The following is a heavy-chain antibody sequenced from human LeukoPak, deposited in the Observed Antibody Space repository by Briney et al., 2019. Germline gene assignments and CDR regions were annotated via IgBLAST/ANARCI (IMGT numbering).Heavy chain of an antibody. J-gene: IGHJ3*02. V-gene: IGHV4-30-4*01. CDR3: ARVAHAFDI. Sequence: SETLSLTCTVSGGSISSGDYCWSWIRQPPGKGLEWIGYIYYSGSTYYTPSFKSRVTISVDTSKNQFSLKLSSVTAADTAVYYCARVAHAFDIWGQGTMVTVSS. CDR1: GGSISSGDYC. CDR2: IYYSGST.